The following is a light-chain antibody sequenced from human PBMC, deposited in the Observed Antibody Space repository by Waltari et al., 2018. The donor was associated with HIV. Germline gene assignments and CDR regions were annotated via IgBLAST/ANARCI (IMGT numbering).Light chain of an antibody. CDR1: SSNIGAGSD. CDR3: QSYDSSLSEV. Sequence: QSVLTQPPSVSGAPGQRVTISCTGRSSNIGAGSDVHSYQPLPGTAPKLLIHGNSNRPAGVPDRFSGSKSGTSASLAITGLQAEDEADYYCQSYDSSLSEVFGGGTKLTVL. CDR2: GNS. J-gene: IGLJ3*02. V-gene: IGLV1-40*01.